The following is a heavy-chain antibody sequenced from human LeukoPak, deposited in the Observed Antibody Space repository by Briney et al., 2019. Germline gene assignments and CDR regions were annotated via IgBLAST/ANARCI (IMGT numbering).Heavy chain of an antibody. D-gene: IGHD2-15*01. V-gene: IGHV4-31*03. CDR2: IYYSGSP. J-gene: IGHJ4*02. Sequence: SQTLPLTCTVSGGSLSSGGYYWSWIRQHPGKGLEWIGYIYYSGSPYYNPSLKSRIDMSVDTSKSQFSLRLSSVTAADTAMYYCARGHYSGGFDYWGQGTLVTVSS. CDR1: GGSLSSGGYY. CDR3: ARGHYSGGFDY.